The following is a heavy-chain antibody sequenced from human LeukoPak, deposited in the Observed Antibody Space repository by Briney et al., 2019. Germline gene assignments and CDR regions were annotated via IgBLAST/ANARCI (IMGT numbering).Heavy chain of an antibody. CDR3: ARDRQVGGDDAFGI. J-gene: IGHJ3*02. CDR2: INPNSGGT. CDR1: GYTFTGYY. D-gene: IGHD7-27*01. V-gene: IGHV1-2*06. Sequence: ASVKVSCKASGYTFTGYYMHWVRQAPGQGLEWMGRINPNSGGTNYAQKFQGRVTMTRDTSISTAYMELSRLRSDDTAVYYCARDRQVGGDDAFGIWGQGTMVTVSS.